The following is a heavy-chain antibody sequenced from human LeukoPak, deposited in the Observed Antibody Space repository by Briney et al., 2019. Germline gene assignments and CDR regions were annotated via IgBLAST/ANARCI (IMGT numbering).Heavy chain of an antibody. Sequence: GGSLRLSCAASGFTFSSYGMHWVRQAPGKGLEWVAFIRYDGSNKYYADSVKGRFTISRDNSKNTLYLQMNSLRAEDTAVYYCARGGNHGDYWYFDLWAVAPWSLSP. CDR1: GFTFSSYG. CDR3: ARGGNHGDYWYFDL. D-gene: IGHD4-17*01. J-gene: IGHJ2*01. CDR2: IRYDGSNK. V-gene: IGHV3-30*02.